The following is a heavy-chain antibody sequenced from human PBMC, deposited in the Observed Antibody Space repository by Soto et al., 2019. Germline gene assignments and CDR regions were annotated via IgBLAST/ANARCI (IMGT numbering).Heavy chain of an antibody. Sequence: QVQLQESGPGLVKPSQTLSLTCTVSGGSISSGGYSWSWIRQHPGKGLEWIGYIYYSGSTYYNPSLKSRVTISVDTSKNQCSLKLSSVTAADTAVYYCARDRRFTVTTGSYYYYGMDVWGQGTTVTVSS. V-gene: IGHV4-31*03. CDR1: GGSISSGGYS. J-gene: IGHJ6*02. CDR3: ARDRRFTVTTGSYYYYGMDV. D-gene: IGHD4-17*01. CDR2: IYYSGST.